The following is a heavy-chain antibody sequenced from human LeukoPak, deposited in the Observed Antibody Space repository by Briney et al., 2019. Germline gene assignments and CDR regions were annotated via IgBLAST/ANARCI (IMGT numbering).Heavy chain of an antibody. CDR2: IYTSGST. D-gene: IGHD3-22*01. J-gene: IGHJ4*02. CDR1: GGSISSGSYY. CDR3: ARDWPTYYYDSSGYPHQSN. V-gene: IGHV4-61*02. Sequence: SQTLSLTCTVSGGSISSGSYYWSWIRQPAGKGLEWIGRIYTSGSTNYNPSLKSRVTISVDTSKNQFSLKVSSVTAADTAVYYCARDWPTYYYDSSGYPHQSNWGQGTLVTVSS.